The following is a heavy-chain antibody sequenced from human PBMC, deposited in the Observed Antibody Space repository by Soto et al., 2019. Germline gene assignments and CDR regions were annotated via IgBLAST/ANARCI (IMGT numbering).Heavy chain of an antibody. CDR1: GFTFSSYA. CDR2: ISGSGGST. D-gene: IGHD3-22*01. J-gene: IGHJ4*02. Sequence: EVQLLESGGGLVQPGGSLRLSCAASGFTFSSYAMSWVRQAPGKGLEWVSAISGSGGSTYYADSVKRRFTISRDNSKNTLYLQMNSLRAEDTAVYYCAKGGPYYYDSSGYYDYWGQGTLVTVSS. CDR3: AKGGPYYYDSSGYYDY. V-gene: IGHV3-23*01.